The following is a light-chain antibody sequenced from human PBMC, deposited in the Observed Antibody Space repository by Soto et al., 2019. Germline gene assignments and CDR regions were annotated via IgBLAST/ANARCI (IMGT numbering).Light chain of an antibody. Sequence: DIQMTQSPSTLSASVGDRVTITCRASQSISSGLAWYQQKPGKAPKLLIYKASSLESGVPSRFSGSGSGTECTLTISSLQPDDFATYYCQKYNSTMYTFGQGTKLQIK. CDR1: QSISSG. CDR3: QKYNSTMYT. J-gene: IGKJ2*01. CDR2: KAS. V-gene: IGKV1-5*03.